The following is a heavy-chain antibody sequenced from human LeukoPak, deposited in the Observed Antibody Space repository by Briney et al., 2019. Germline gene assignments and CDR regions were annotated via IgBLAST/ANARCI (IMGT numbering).Heavy chain of an antibody. Sequence: SETLSLTCTVSGGSISIYYCSWIRQPPGKGLEWIGYIYYSGSTNYNPSLKSRVTISVDTSKNQFSLKLSSVTAADTAVYYCARVLTIFGVVTALFDYWGQGTLVTVSS. V-gene: IGHV4-59*01. J-gene: IGHJ4*02. CDR2: IYYSGST. CDR1: GGSISIYY. D-gene: IGHD3-3*01. CDR3: ARVLTIFGVVTALFDY.